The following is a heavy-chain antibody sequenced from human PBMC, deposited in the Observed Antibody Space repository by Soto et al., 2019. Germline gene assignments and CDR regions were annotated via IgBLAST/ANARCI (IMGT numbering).Heavy chain of an antibody. D-gene: IGHD4-17*01. CDR2: GSYSGTT. V-gene: IGHV4-61*01. CDR3: ARGATVTQYDY. CDR1: GVSVSSGSFY. Sequence: TSETLSLTCTVSGVSVSSGSFYWAWIRQPPGKGLEWIGFGSYSGTTNYKPSLKSRVTISVDTSRSQIGPKVSSLTAADTAVYYCARGATVTQYDYWGQGTLVTVSS. J-gene: IGHJ4*02.